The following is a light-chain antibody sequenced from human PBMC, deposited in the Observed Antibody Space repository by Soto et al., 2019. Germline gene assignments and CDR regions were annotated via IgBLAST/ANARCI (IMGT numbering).Light chain of an antibody. CDR1: QSVSSSF. V-gene: IGKV3-20*01. CDR3: QRPYRAPGT. CDR2: GAS. J-gene: IGKJ1*01. Sequence: WAQSSGKIALSPPKVAPVGRRTSQSVSSSFLAWYQQKPGQAPRLLIYGASSRATGIPDRFSGCGSGTAFTLTISSLHPEYSAVYFCQRPYRAPGTYGQGTKVDIK.